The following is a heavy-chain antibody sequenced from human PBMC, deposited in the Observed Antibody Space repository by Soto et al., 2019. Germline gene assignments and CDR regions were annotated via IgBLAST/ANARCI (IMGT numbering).Heavy chain of an antibody. CDR3: ANEYDFWSGYHLCY. J-gene: IGHJ4*02. CDR1: GFTFSSYA. CDR2: ISGSGGST. D-gene: IGHD3-3*01. V-gene: IGHV3-23*01. Sequence: GGSLRISCAASGFTFSSYAMSWVRQAPGKGLEWVSAISGSGGSTYYADSVKGRFTISRDNSKNTLYLQMNSLRAEDTAVYYCANEYDFWSGYHLCYWGQRTPVTVSA.